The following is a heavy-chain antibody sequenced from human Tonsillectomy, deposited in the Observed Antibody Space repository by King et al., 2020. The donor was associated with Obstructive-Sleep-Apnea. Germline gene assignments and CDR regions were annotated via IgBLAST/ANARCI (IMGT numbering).Heavy chain of an antibody. CDR3: ARSYCSSTSCYPVY. V-gene: IGHV3-21*01. CDR2: ISSGSSYI. CDR1: GFTFSSYS. J-gene: IGHJ4*02. D-gene: IGHD2-2*01. Sequence: VQLVESGGGLVKPGGSLRLSCAASGFTFSSYSMNWVRQAPGKGLEWVSSISSGSSYIYYADSVKGRFTISRDNAKNSLYLQMNSLRAEDTAVYYCARSYCSSTSCYPVYWGQGTLVTVSS.